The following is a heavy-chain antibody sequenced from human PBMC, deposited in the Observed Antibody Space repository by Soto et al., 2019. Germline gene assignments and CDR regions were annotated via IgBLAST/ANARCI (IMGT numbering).Heavy chain of an antibody. CDR1: GYTFTSYY. J-gene: IGHJ6*02. CDR3: ARALGRAARSDYYYYGMDV. D-gene: IGHD6-6*01. Sequence: QVQLVQSGAEVKKPGASVKVSCKASGYTFTSYYMHWVRQAPGQGLEWMGIINPSGGSTSYAQQFQGRVTMTRDTSTSTVYMELSSLRSEDTAVYYCARALGRAARSDYYYYGMDVWGQGTTVTVSS. CDR2: INPSGGST. V-gene: IGHV1-46*01.